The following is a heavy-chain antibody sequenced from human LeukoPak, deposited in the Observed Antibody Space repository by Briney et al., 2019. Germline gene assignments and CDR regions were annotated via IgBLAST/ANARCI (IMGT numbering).Heavy chain of an antibody. CDR2: ISGSGDT. V-gene: IGHV3-23*01. D-gene: IGHD3-10*01. J-gene: IGHJ4*02. CDR3: EKPHYGSGSYYTDDY. Sequence: GGSLRLSCAASGFTFSGFAMIWVRQAPGKGLEWVSGISGSGDTYYAASVKGRFTISRDNSKNTLYLQMNSLRGDDTAVYYCEKPHYGSGSYYTDDYWGQGTLVTVSS. CDR1: GFTFSGFA.